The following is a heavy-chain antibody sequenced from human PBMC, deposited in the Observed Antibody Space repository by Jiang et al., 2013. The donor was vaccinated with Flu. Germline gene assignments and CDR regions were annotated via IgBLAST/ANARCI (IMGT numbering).Heavy chain of an antibody. CDR2: IIPILGIA. CDR3: ARDRISGGSSSINSYYYYGMDV. Sequence: SGAEVKKPGSSVKVSCKASGGTFSSYAISWVRQAPGQGLEWMGRIIPILGIANYAQKFQGRVTITADKSTSTAYMELSSLRSEDTAVYYCARDRISGGSSSINSYYYYGMDVWGQGTTVTVSS. V-gene: IGHV1-69*04. CDR1: GGTFSSYA. D-gene: IGHD6-6*01. J-gene: IGHJ6*02.